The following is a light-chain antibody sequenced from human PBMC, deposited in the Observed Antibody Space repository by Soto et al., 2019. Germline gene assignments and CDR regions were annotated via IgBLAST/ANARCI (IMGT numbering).Light chain of an antibody. CDR2: GAS. CDR1: QSISSSF. CDR3: QQYDNSPYT. Sequence: EIVLTQSPGTLSLSPGERATLSCRASQSISSSFLAWYQQIPSQAPRLLIYGASSRATGIPDRFSGSGSGTDFTLTISRLEPQDVALYYCQQYDNSPYTFGQGTKLEIK. J-gene: IGKJ2*01. V-gene: IGKV3-20*01.